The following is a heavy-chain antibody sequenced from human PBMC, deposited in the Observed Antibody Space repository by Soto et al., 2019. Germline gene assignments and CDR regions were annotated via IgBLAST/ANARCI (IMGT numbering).Heavy chain of an antibody. CDR1: GGTFSSYA. J-gene: IGHJ5*02. Sequence: GASVKVSCKASGGTFSSYAISWVRQAPGQRLEWMGWINAGNGNTKYSQKFQGRVTITRDTSASTAYMELSSLRSEDTAVYYCARDPWFDPWGQGTLVTVSS. CDR2: INAGNGNT. CDR3: ARDPWFDP. V-gene: IGHV1-3*01.